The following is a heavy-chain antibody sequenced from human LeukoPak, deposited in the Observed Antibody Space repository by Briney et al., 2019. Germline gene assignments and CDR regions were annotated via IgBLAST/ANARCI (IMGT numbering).Heavy chain of an antibody. CDR3: ARIPGRLRADYYYYYMDV. D-gene: IGHD5-12*01. V-gene: IGHV1-18*01. J-gene: IGHJ6*03. CDR1: GYTFTSYG. Sequence: ASVKVSCKASGYTFTSYGISWVRQAPGQGLEWMGWISAYNGNTNYAQRLQGRVTMTTDTSTSTAYMELRSLRSDDTAVYYCARIPGRLRADYYYYYMDVWGKGTTVTVSS. CDR2: ISAYNGNT.